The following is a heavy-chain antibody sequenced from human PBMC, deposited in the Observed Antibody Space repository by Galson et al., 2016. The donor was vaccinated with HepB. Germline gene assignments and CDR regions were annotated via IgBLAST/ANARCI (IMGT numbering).Heavy chain of an antibody. CDR1: GFTFSSCG. V-gene: IGHV3-33*01. J-gene: IGHJ4*02. CDR2: IWYDGSND. D-gene: IGHD6-25*01. CDR3: AREHPGIAAAILDS. Sequence: SLRLSCAASGFTFSSCGMHWVRQAPGKGLEWLALIWYDGSNDYYADSVKGRFTISRDNSKNTLYLQLNSLRAEDTAVYYCAREHPGIAAAILDSWGQGILVTVSS.